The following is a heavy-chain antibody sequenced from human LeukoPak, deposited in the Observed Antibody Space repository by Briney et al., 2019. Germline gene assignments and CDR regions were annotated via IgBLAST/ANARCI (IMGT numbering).Heavy chain of an antibody. V-gene: IGHV4-34*01. D-gene: IGHD3-3*01. Sequence: SETLSLTCAVYGGSFSGYYWSWIRQPPGKGLEWIGEINHSGSTNYNPSLKSRVTISVDTSKNQFSLKLSSVTAADTAVYYCAVEYYDFWSGRSTNYGMDVWGQGTTVTVSS. CDR1: GGSFSGYY. CDR3: AVEYYDFWSGRSTNYGMDV. CDR2: INHSGST. J-gene: IGHJ6*02.